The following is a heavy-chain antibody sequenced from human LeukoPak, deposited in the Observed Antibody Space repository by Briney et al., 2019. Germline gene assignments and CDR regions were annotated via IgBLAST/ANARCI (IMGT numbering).Heavy chain of an antibody. CDR2: IRYDGSNK. D-gene: IGHD6-19*01. V-gene: IGHV3-30*02. CDR3: ARGSEYSSGWYGGREKNADY. J-gene: IGHJ4*02. Sequence: GGSLRLSCAASGFTFSSYGMHWVRQAPGKGLEWVAFIRYDGSNKYYADSVKGRFTISRDNSKNTLYLQMNSLRSEDTAVYYCARGSEYSSGWYGGREKNADYWGQGTLVTVSS. CDR1: GFTFSSYG.